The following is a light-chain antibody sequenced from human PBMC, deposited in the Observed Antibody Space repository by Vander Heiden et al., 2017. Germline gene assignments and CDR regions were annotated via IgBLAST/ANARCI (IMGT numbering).Light chain of an antibody. CDR1: QSISSY. CDR3: QQSYSTPNT. CDR2: AAS. J-gene: IGKJ4*01. V-gene: IGKV1-39*01. Sequence: DIQMTQSPSSLSASVGDRVTITCRASQSISSYLNWYQQKPGTAPKLLIYAASSLQSGVPSRFSGSGSGTDFTLTISSLQPEDFATYYCQQSYSTPNTFGGGTKVEIK.